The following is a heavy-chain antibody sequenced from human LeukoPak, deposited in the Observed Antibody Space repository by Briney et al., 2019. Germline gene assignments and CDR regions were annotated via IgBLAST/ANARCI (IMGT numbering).Heavy chain of an antibody. Sequence: GGSLRLSCAASGFTFSSYNMNWVRQAPGKGLEWDSAICGDGRDIFYADAVKGRFTISRDNAKNSLYLQMNSLRAEDTAVSYCARSMVRGAPFHWWGQGTLVTVSS. V-gene: IGHV3-21*01. CDR3: ARSMVRGAPFHW. CDR2: ICGDGRDI. J-gene: IGHJ4*02. D-gene: IGHD3-10*01. CDR1: GFTFSSYN.